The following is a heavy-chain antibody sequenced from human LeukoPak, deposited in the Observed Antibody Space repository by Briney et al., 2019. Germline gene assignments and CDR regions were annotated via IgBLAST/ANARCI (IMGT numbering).Heavy chain of an antibody. D-gene: IGHD2-2*01. V-gene: IGHV4-39*01. CDR3: ARHDDIVVVPAAGHFDY. Sequence: KPSETLSLTCTVSGGSISSSSYYWGWIRQPPGKGLEWIGSIYYSGSTYYNPSLKSRVTISVDTSKNQFSLKLSSVTAADTAVYYCARHDDIVVVPAAGHFDYWGQGTLVTVSS. CDR1: GGSISSSSYY. CDR2: IYYSGST. J-gene: IGHJ4*02.